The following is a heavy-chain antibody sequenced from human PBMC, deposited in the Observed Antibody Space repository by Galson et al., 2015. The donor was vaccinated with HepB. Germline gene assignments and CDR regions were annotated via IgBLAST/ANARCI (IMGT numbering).Heavy chain of an antibody. J-gene: IGHJ4*02. Sequence: SLRLSCAASGFTFSSFGMHWVRQAPGKGLEWVAVISYDGSNKYYADSVKGRFTISRDNSKNTLFLQMNSLRAEDTAVYHCAKGGSVFWSGYDFFDYWGQGTLVTVSS. CDR3: AKGGSVFWSGYDFFDY. CDR1: GFTFSSFG. V-gene: IGHV3-30*18. D-gene: IGHD3-3*01. CDR2: ISYDGSNK.